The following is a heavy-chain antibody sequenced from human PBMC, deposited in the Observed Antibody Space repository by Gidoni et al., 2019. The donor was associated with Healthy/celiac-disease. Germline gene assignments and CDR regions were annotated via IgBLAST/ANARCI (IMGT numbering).Heavy chain of an antibody. Sequence: QVQLQESGPGLVKPSETLSLTCTVSGGSISSYYWSWIRQPPGKGLEWIGYIYYSGSTNYNPSLKSRVTISVDTSKNQFSLKLSSVTAADTAVYYCARADFTIFGVVGGMDVWGQGTTVTVSS. CDR3: ARADFTIFGVVGGMDV. V-gene: IGHV4-59*01. J-gene: IGHJ6*02. D-gene: IGHD3-3*01. CDR1: GGSISSYY. CDR2: IYYSGST.